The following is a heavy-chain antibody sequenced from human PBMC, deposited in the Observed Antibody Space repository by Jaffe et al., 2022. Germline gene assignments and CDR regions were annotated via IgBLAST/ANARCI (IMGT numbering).Heavy chain of an antibody. Sequence: QVQLVESGGGVVRPGGSLRLSCAASGFTFSSYGMHWVRQAPGKGLEWVAFIRYDGSNKYYADSVKGRFTVSRDNSQNTLYLQMNSLRTEDTAVYYCATDQSRLAASGTSIDSWGQGTLVTVSS. V-gene: IGHV3-30*02. J-gene: IGHJ4*02. CDR2: IRYDGSNK. D-gene: IGHD6-13*01. CDR1: GFTFSSYG. CDR3: ATDQSRLAASGTSIDS.